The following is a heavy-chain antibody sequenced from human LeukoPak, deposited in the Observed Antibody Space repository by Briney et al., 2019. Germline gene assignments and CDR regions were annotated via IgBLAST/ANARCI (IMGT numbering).Heavy chain of an antibody. CDR2: ISSASSTI. Sequence: GGSLRLSCAASGFTFSSYSMNWVRQAPGKGLEWVSHISSASSTIYYADSVKGRFTISRGNAKNSLYLQMNSLTAEDTAVYFCARGYSYHFNYWGQGTLVTVSS. CDR1: GFTFSSYS. CDR3: ARGYSYHFNY. J-gene: IGHJ4*02. D-gene: IGHD5-24*01. V-gene: IGHV3-48*01.